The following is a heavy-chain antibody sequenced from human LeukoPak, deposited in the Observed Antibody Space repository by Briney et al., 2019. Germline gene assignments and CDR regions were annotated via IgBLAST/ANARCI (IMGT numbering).Heavy chain of an antibody. CDR2: INGDGRNI. J-gene: IGHJ3*02. D-gene: IGHD2-8*01. Sequence: GGSLRLSCVASGFTFSSYWMHWVRQDPRKGLVWVSRINGDGRNINYADSVRGRFTISRDNAKNSLYLQMNSLRAEDTAFYHCVFSSYGPYLYGINIWGHGTMVTVSS. CDR3: VFSSYGPYLYGINI. V-gene: IGHV3-74*01. CDR1: GFTFSSYW.